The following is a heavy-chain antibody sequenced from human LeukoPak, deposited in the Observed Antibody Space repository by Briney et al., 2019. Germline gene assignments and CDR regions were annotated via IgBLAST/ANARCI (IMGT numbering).Heavy chain of an antibody. CDR2: IYHSGST. CDR1: GGSISSSNW. J-gene: IGHJ4*02. V-gene: IGHV4-4*02. D-gene: IGHD6-13*01. CDR3: ARDVVAAAGTWDY. Sequence: SETLSLTCAVSGGSISSSNWWSWVRQPPGKGLEWIGEIYHSGSTNYNPSLKSRVTISLDTSKNQFSLKLSSVTAADTAVYYCARDVVAAAGTWDYWGQGTLVTVSS.